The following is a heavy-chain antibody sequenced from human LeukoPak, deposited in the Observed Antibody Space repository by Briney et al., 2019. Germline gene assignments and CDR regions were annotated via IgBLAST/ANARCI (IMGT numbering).Heavy chain of an antibody. D-gene: IGHD6-19*01. V-gene: IGHV3-23*01. Sequence: GGSLRLSCAASGFTFSSYAMSWVRQAPGKGLEWVSGINDDSYYTYYADSVKGRFTISRDNSKNILFLQMNSLRADDTALYYCAKEMKAGGWPFDYWGQGALVTVSS. J-gene: IGHJ4*02. CDR3: AKEMKAGGWPFDY. CDR2: INDDSYYT. CDR1: GFTFSSYA.